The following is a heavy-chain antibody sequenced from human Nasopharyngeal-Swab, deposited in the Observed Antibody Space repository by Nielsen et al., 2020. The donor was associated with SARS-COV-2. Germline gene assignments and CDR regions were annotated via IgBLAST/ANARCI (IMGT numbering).Heavy chain of an antibody. CDR2: ISSSSSTI. CDR1: CFPLSNNN. D-gene: IGHD5-12*01. Sequence: ESPKISFAASCFPLSNNNMNWVRQAPGRGLEWVSYISSSSSTIYYVDSVKGRFTISRDIAKNSLYLQMNSLSDEDTAVYYCAQYSGYVPFWGQGTQVTVSS. J-gene: IGHJ4*02. V-gene: IGHV3-48*02. CDR3: AQYSGYVPF.